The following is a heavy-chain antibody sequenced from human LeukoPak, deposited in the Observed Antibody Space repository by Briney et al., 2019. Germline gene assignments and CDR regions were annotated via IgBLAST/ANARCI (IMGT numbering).Heavy chain of an antibody. Sequence: GGSLRLSCAASGFTFSSYGMHWVRQAPGKGLEWVAVISYDGSNKYYADSVKGRFTISRDNSKNTLCLQMNSLRAEDTAVYYCAKSDCGGDGCKLLNYWGQGTLVTVSS. CDR1: GFTFSSYG. CDR3: AKSDCGGDGCKLLNY. D-gene: IGHD2-21*01. CDR2: ISYDGSNK. V-gene: IGHV3-30*18. J-gene: IGHJ4*02.